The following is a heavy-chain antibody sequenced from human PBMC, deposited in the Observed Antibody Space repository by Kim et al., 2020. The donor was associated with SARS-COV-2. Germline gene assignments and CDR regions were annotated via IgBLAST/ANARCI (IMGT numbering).Heavy chain of an antibody. J-gene: IGHJ6*02. CDR1: GGSISSSNW. CDR2: IYHSGST. V-gene: IGHV4-4*02. CDR3: ARVITSITMVRGVIAGMDV. D-gene: IGHD3-10*01. Sequence: SETLSLTCAVSGGSISSSNWWSWVRQPPGKGLEWIGEIYHSGSTNYNPSLKSRVTISVDKSKNQFSLKLSSVTAADTAVYYCARVITSITMVRGVIAGMDVWGQGTTVTVSS.